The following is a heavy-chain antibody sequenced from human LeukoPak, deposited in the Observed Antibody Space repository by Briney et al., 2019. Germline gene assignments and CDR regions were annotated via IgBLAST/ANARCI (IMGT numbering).Heavy chain of an antibody. Sequence: AGGSLRLSCAASGFTFSSYGMHWVRQAPGKGLEWVAVISYDGSNKYYADSVKGRFTISRDNSKSTLYLQMNSLRAEDTAVYYCAKVGYCSSTSCYSASAFDYWGQGTLVTVSS. CDR1: GFTFSSYG. D-gene: IGHD2-2*02. J-gene: IGHJ4*02. CDR3: AKVGYCSSTSCYSASAFDY. CDR2: ISYDGSNK. V-gene: IGHV3-30*18.